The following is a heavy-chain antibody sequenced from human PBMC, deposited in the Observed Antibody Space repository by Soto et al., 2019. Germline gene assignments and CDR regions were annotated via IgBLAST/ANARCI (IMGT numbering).Heavy chain of an antibody. CDR2: IIPIFGTA. CDR1: GGTFSSYA. D-gene: IGHD2-15*01. J-gene: IGHJ6*02. CDR3: ARDQRVAVDYYYYGMDV. V-gene: IGHV1-69*06. Sequence: QVQLVQSGAEVKKPGSSVKVSCKASGGTFSSYAISWVRQAPGQGLEWMGGIIPIFGTATYAQKFQGRVTITADKSTSTAYMELSSLRSEDTAVYYCARDQRVAVDYYYYGMDVWGQGTTVTVSS.